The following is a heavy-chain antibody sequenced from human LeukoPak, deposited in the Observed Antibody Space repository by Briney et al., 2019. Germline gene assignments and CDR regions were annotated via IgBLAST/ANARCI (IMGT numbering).Heavy chain of an antibody. V-gene: IGHV5-51*01. J-gene: IGHJ4*02. CDR1: GYSFPNYW. CDR2: IYPGDSDT. D-gene: IGHD6-6*01. CDR3: ARLSAARSFDY. Sequence: GESLKISCKGSGYSFPNYWIAWVRQMPGKGLEWMGIIYPGDSDTRYSPSFQGQVTISADKSISTAYLQWSSLKASDTAMYYCARLSAARSFDYWGQGTLVTVSS.